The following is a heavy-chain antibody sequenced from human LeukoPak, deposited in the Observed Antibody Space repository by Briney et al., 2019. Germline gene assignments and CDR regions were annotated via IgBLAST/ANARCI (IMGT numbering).Heavy chain of an antibody. CDR3: ASPSFETGTYYYFDY. Sequence: ASVKVSWKASGYTFTSYGISWVRQAPGQGLEWMGWINPNSGGTNYAQKFQGRVTMTGDTSIRTAYMELSSLRSDDTAEYYCASPSFETGTYYYFDYWGQGTLVTVSS. J-gene: IGHJ4*02. CDR1: GYTFTSYG. D-gene: IGHD1-26*01. CDR2: INPNSGGT. V-gene: IGHV1-2*02.